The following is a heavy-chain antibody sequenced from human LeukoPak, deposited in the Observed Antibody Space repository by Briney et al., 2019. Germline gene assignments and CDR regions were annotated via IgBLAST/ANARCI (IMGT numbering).Heavy chain of an antibody. V-gene: IGHV1-69*04. CDR2: IIPILGIA. Sequence: ASVKVSCKASGGTFSSYAISWVRQAPGQGLEWMGRIIPILGIANYAQKFQGRVTITADKSTSTAYMELSSLRSEDTAVYYCASTRAHYYDSSGHFDYWGQGTLVTVSS. D-gene: IGHD3-22*01. CDR1: GGTFSSYA. CDR3: ASTRAHYYDSSGHFDY. J-gene: IGHJ4*02.